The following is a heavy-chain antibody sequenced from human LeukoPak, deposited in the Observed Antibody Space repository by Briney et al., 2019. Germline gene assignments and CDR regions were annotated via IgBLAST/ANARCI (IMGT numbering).Heavy chain of an antibody. CDR1: GFTFSNYA. CDR3: ARDYCSSASCYNSNYYYGMDV. Sequence: GGSLRLSCAASGFTFSNYAMSWVRQAPGKGLEWVSSISSSSSYIYYADSVKGRFTISRDNAKNSLYLQMNSLRAEDTAVYYCARDYCSSASCYNSNYYYGMDVWGQGTTVTVSS. D-gene: IGHD2-2*02. V-gene: IGHV3-21*01. J-gene: IGHJ6*02. CDR2: ISSSSSYI.